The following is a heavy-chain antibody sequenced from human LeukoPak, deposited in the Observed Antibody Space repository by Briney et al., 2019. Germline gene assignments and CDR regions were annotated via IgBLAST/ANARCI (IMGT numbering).Heavy chain of an antibody. D-gene: IGHD2-21*01. CDR1: GFTFSDYY. Sequence: PGGSLRLSCAASGFTFSDYYMSWIRQAPGKGLEWVSYISSSGSTIYYADSVKGRFTISRDNAKNSLYLQMNSLRAEDTAVYYCARAPMRIAAGRSDNWGQGTLVTVSS. CDR2: ISSSGSTI. V-gene: IGHV3-11*04. J-gene: IGHJ4*02. CDR3: ARAPMRIAAGRSDN.